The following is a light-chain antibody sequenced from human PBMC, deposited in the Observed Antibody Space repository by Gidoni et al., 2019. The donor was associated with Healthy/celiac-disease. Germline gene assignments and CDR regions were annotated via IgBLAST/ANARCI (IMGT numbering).Light chain of an antibody. Sequence: QSALTQPASVSGSPGPSITISCTGTSSDVGSYNLVSWYQQHPCKAPKLMFYDVSKRPSGVSNRCSGSKSGNTASLTISGLQADDEADYYCCSYAGSSAVVFGGGTKLTVL. J-gene: IGLJ2*01. CDR3: CSYAGSSAVV. CDR1: SSDVGSYNL. V-gene: IGLV2-23*02. CDR2: DVS.